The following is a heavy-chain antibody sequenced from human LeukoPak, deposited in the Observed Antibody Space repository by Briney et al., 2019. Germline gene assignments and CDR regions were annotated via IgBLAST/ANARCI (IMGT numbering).Heavy chain of an antibody. CDR1: GFPFNSYA. D-gene: IGHD1-26*01. V-gene: IGHV3-23*01. Sequence: GGSLRLSCAASGFPFNSYAMSWVRQAPGRGLEWVSAIVGDTVTVYTDSVKGRFTISRDNSKNTLYLQMNSLRAEDTAIYYCAKGSAQWEIYDYWGQGTLVTVSS. J-gene: IGHJ4*02. CDR2: IVGDTVT. CDR3: AKGSAQWEIYDY.